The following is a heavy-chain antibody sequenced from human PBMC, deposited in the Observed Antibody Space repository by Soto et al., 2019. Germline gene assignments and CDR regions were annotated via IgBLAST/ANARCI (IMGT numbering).Heavy chain of an antibody. CDR2: IYSSGNA. V-gene: IGHV4-4*07. CDR3: ARGDVFDL. J-gene: IGHJ3*01. CDR1: GDSISGYY. Sequence: QVQLQESGPGLVKPSETVSLICTVSGDSISGYYWSWIRQPAGKGLEWIGRIYSSGNATYNPSLKRRVSMSVDRSKNQCALKVTAVTAADTAMYYWARGDVFDLWGQGTKVTVSS.